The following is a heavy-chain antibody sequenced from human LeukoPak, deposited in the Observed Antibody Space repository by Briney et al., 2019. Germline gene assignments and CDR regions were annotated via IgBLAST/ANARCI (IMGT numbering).Heavy chain of an antibody. Sequence: GESLKISCKGSGYSFTSYWIGWVRQTPEKGLELMGVIYPGDSDTRYSPSFQGQVTISADKSITTAYLQWSSLKASDSAMYFCARHHGETPYDHWGQGTLVTVSS. CDR1: GYSFTSYW. V-gene: IGHV5-51*01. J-gene: IGHJ4*02. CDR3: ARHHGETPYDH. CDR2: IYPGDSDT.